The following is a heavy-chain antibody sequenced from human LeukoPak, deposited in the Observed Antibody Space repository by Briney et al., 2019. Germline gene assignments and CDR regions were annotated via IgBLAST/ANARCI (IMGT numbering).Heavy chain of an antibody. V-gene: IGHV3-30-3*01. J-gene: IGHJ4*02. CDR2: ISYDGSNK. D-gene: IGHD5-18*01. Sequence: PGGSLRLSCAASGFTFSSYATHWVRQAPGKGPEWVAVISYDGSNKYYADSVKGRFTISRDNSKNTLYLQMNSLRAEDTAVYYCARGEIQLWFHFDYWGQGTLVTVSS. CDR1: GFTFSSYA. CDR3: ARGEIQLWFHFDY.